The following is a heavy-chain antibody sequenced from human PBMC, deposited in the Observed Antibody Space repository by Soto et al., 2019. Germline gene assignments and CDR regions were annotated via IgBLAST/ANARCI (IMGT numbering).Heavy chain of an antibody. D-gene: IGHD5-12*01. CDR3: ARDWNSGYDFDY. J-gene: IGHJ4*02. V-gene: IGHV3-33*01. CDR1: GFTFSSYG. Sequence: QVQLVESGGGVVQPGRSLRLSCVASGFTFSSYGMHWVRQAPGKGLEWVAVIWNDGSNKFYAESVKGRFTISRDDSMNTVYLQMNSLRVEDTAVYYCARDWNSGYDFDYRGQGTVVTVSS. CDR2: IWNDGSNK.